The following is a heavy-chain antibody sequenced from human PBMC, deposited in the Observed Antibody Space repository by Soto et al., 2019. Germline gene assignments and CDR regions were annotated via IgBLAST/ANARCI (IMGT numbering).Heavy chain of an antibody. CDR3: AKGVGGGQLWHPSPNWFDP. Sequence: HPGGSLSLSCAASGFTFSSYAMSWVRQAPGKGLEWVSAISGSGGSTYYADSVKGRFTISRDNSKNTLYLQMNSLRAEDTAVYYCAKGVGGGQLWHPSPNWFDPWGQGTLVTVSS. D-gene: IGHD5-18*01. CDR1: GFTFSSYA. CDR2: ISGSGGST. V-gene: IGHV3-23*01. J-gene: IGHJ5*02.